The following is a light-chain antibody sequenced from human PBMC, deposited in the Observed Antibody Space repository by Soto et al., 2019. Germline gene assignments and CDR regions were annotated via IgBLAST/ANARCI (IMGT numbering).Light chain of an antibody. J-gene: IGKJ1*01. CDR3: QKYDRAPAM. Sequence: DIQLTQSPSSLSASLGDRVTITCRASQDIKKFLAWYQQRPGKVPDLLIYAASTLRSGVPSRFSGNASGTDFSFTLSSLQPEDVEPYYCQKYDRAPAMFGQGKKVDI. V-gene: IGKV1-27*01. CDR1: QDIKKF. CDR2: AAS.